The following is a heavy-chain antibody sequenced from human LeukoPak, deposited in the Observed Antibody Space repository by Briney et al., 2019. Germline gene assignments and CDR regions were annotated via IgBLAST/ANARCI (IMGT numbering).Heavy chain of an antibody. CDR3: ARDLYCGGDCLFADY. CDR1: GFTFSDYY. V-gene: IGHV3-11*01. CDR2: ISTSGSTI. D-gene: IGHD2-21*02. J-gene: IGHJ4*02. Sequence: GGSLRPSCAASGFTFSDYYMSWIRQAPGRGLEWVSYISTSGSTIYYADSVKGRFTISRDNAKNSLYLQMNSLGAQDTAVYYCARDLYCGGDCLFADYWGQGTLVTVSS.